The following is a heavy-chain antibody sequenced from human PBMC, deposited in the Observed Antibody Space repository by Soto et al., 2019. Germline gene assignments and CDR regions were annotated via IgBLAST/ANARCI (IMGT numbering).Heavy chain of an antibody. CDR2: INHSGST. CDR3: ARIPNYDSSGHDAFDI. V-gene: IGHV4-34*01. CDR1: GGSFSGYY. Sequence: PSETLSLTCAVHGGSFSGYYWSWIRQPPGKGLEWIGEINHSGSTNYNPSLKSRVTISVDTSKNQFSLKLSSVTAADTAVYYCARIPNYDSSGHDAFDIWGQGTMVTVSS. J-gene: IGHJ3*02. D-gene: IGHD3-22*01.